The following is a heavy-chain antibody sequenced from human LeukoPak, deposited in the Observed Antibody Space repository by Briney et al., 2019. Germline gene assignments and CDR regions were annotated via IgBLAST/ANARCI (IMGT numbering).Heavy chain of an antibody. V-gene: IGHV1-24*01. CDR2: FDPEDGET. CDR3: ATDLSYGMDV. J-gene: IGHJ6*04. Sequence: ASVKVSCKVSGYSLTELSIRWVRPAPGRGLEWMGGFDPEDGETIYAQKFQGRVTMTEDTSTDTAYMELRSLRSEDTAVYYCATDLSYGMDVWGKGTTVTVSS. CDR1: GYSLTELS.